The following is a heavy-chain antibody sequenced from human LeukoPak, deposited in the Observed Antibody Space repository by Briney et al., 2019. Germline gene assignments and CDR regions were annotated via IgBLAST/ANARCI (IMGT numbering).Heavy chain of an antibody. V-gene: IGHV3-21*01. CDR3: ARFEYSSGWFGY. CDR1: GFTFSSYS. Sequence: GGSLRLSCAASGFTFSSYSMNWVRQAPGKGLEWVSSISSSSSYICYADSVKGRFTISRDNAKNSLYLQMNSLRAEDTAVYYCARFEYSSGWFGYWGQGTLVTVSS. J-gene: IGHJ5*01. CDR2: ISSSSSYI. D-gene: IGHD6-19*01.